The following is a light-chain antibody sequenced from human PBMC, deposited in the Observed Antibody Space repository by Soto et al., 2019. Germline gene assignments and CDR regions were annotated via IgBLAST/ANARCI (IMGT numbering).Light chain of an antibody. V-gene: IGLV2-23*02. Sequence: QSVLTQPASMSGSPGQSSTISCTGTSSDVGSYYPVSWFQQHPGKAPKLIIYEVNKRPSGVSDRFSGSKSGNTASLTISGLQAADEAEYYCCSYAGDTTLFVFGTGTSSPS. CDR3: CSYAGDTTLFV. CDR1: SSDVGSYYP. CDR2: EVN. J-gene: IGLJ1*01.